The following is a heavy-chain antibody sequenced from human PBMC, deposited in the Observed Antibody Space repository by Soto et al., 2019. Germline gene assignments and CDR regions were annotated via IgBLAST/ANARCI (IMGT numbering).Heavy chain of an antibody. Sequence: EVQLLESGGGLVQPGGSLRLSCAASGFTFSSYAMSLVRQAPGKGLEWVSAIIGSGGSTYYADSVKGRFTISRDNSKNTLYLQMNSLRAEDTAVYYCAKGFVDLPRQGRGVVVIDFGVDYWGQGTLVTVSS. V-gene: IGHV3-23*01. D-gene: IGHD2-21*01. CDR3: AKGFVDLPRQGRGVVVIDFGVDY. J-gene: IGHJ4*02. CDR2: IIGSGGST. CDR1: GFTFSSYA.